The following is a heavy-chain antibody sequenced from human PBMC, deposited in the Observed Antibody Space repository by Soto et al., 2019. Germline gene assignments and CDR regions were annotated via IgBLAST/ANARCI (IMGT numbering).Heavy chain of an antibody. CDR3: ARDNQHSGYDFVSRFGY. CDR2: IYHTGST. Sequence: VQLQESGPGLVKPSETLSLTCTVSGGSVTGTNYYWSWIRQPPGKGLEWIGYIYHTGSTNYNPSLKSRVSISVDTSKNQFSLNLRSVTAADTAVYYCARDNQHSGYDFVSRFGYWGQGTLVPVSS. J-gene: IGHJ4*02. D-gene: IGHD5-12*01. CDR1: GGSVTGTNYY. V-gene: IGHV4-61*01.